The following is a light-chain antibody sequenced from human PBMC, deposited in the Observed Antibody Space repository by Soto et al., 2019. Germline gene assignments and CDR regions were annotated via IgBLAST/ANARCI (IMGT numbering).Light chain of an antibody. Sequence: EIVLTQSPATLSLSPGERATLSCRASQTVSSSLAWYQQKPGQAPRLLIYEASNRTSGIPDRFSGSGSGTDFTLTISRLEPEDFAVYYCQQYVRSPWTFGQGTKVDIK. J-gene: IGKJ1*01. V-gene: IGKV3-20*01. CDR1: QTVSSS. CDR3: QQYVRSPWT. CDR2: EAS.